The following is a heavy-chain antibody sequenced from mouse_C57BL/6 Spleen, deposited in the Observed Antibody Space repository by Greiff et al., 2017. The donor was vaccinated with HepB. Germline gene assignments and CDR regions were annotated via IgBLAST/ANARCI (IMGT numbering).Heavy chain of an antibody. CDR1: GYTFTSYW. CDR3: ARHYYGSSSYAIDY. J-gene: IGHJ4*01. D-gene: IGHD1-1*01. CDR2: IYPGSGST. V-gene: IGHV1-55*01. Sequence: QVQLQQPGAELVKPGASVKMSCKASGYTFTSYWITWVKQRPGQGLEWIGDIYPGSGSTNYNEKFKSKATLTVDTSSSTAYMQLSSLTSEDSAVYYCARHYYGSSSYAIDYWGQGTSVTVSS.